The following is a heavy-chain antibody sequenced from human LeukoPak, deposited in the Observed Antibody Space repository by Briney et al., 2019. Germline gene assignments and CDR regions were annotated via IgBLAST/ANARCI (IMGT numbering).Heavy chain of an antibody. Sequence: SSETLSLTCTVSGGSISSYYWSWIRQPPGKGLEWIGYIYYSGSTNYNPSLKSRVTISVDTSKNQFSLKLSSVTAADTAVYYCARDYGDYYGFDYWGQGTLVTVSS. CDR2: IYYSGST. J-gene: IGHJ4*02. CDR3: ARDYGDYYGFDY. CDR1: GGSISSYY. D-gene: IGHD2-21*01. V-gene: IGHV4-59*01.